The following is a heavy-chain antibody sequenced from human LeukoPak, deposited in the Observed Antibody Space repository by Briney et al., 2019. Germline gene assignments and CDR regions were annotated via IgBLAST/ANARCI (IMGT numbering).Heavy chain of an antibody. CDR2: ISGNGGKT. CDR3: ARHHSGSYSYMDV. J-gene: IGHJ6*03. Sequence: GGSLRLSCAASGFTFSSYAMSWVRQAPGKGLEWVSSISGNGGKTYYADSVKGRFTISRDNAKNSLYLQMNSLRAEDTAVYYCARHHSGSYSYMDVWGKGTTVTISS. D-gene: IGHD1-26*01. V-gene: IGHV3-23*01. CDR1: GFTFSSYA.